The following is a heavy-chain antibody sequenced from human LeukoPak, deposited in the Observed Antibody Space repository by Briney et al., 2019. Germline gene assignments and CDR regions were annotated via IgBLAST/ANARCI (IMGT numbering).Heavy chain of an antibody. Sequence: PGGSLRLSCAASGFTFSSYWMHWVRQAPGKGLVWVSRINSDGSSTNYADSVKGRFTISRDNAKNTLYLQVKRLRAEDTAVYYCARGPSGWGSLDSWGQGTLVTVSS. CDR2: INSDGSST. J-gene: IGHJ4*02. CDR1: GFTFSSYW. V-gene: IGHV3-74*01. D-gene: IGHD7-27*01. CDR3: ARGPSGWGSLDS.